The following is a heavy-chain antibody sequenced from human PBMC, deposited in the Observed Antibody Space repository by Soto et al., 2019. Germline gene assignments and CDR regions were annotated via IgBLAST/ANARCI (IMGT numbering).Heavy chain of an antibody. J-gene: IGHJ1*01. D-gene: IGHD2-15*01. CDR3: ARAENCSDGIRYSESFQR. V-gene: IGHV1-46*01. CDR1: GYIFTAYS. Sequence: ASVKVSCKASGYIFTAYSMHWVRQAPGQGLEWMGVVNPSGGSTNYAQKFQGRITMTRDTSTSTVYMDLSSLTSEDTAVYYCARAENCSDGIRYSESFQRWGQGTLVTVPQ. CDR2: VNPSGGST.